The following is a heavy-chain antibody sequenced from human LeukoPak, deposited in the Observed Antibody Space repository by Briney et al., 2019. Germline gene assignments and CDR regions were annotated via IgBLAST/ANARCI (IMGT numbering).Heavy chain of an antibody. CDR1: GFTLSRYS. V-gene: IGHV3-48*04. CDR3: VRDSLAVSNGLDI. D-gene: IGHD6-19*01. J-gene: IGHJ3*02. CDR2: INSAGHTI. Sequence: GGSLRLSCAASGFTLSRYSMNWVRQVPGKGLEWTAYINSAGHTIYYADFVKGRFAISRDSTKNPLFLQMTSLRVEDTAVYFCVRDSLAVSNGLDIWGQGTTVIVSS.